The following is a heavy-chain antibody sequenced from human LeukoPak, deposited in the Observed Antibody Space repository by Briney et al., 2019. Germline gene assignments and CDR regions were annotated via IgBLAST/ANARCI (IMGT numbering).Heavy chain of an antibody. V-gene: IGHV4-59*11. CDR1: GGSITTHY. D-gene: IGHD2-8*01. CDR2: IYYRGST. Sequence: SETLSLTCTVSGGSITTHYWSWIRQPPGKGLEWIGYIYYRGSTSYNPSLQSRVTMSLDKSKSQLSLKLSSVTAADTAVYYCARVRLTLQRGLLDSRGQGALITVSS. J-gene: IGHJ4*02. CDR3: ARVRLTLQRGLLDS.